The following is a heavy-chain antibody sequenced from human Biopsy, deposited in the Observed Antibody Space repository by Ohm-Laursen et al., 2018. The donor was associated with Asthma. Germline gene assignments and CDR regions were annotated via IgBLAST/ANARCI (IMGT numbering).Heavy chain of an antibody. J-gene: IGHJ3*01. V-gene: IGHV3-30-3*01. D-gene: IGHD3-22*01. CDR1: GFTFRSYA. Sequence: SLRLSCTASGFTFRSYAMHWVRQAPGKGLEWVAVGGSYYDGGLKYYADSVKGRITVSRDQSKSTLYLQINSLRADDTAVYYCVKDTVEDRGGYYTFDVWGQGTKVTVSS. CDR2: GGSYYDGGLK. CDR3: VKDTVEDRGGYYTFDV.